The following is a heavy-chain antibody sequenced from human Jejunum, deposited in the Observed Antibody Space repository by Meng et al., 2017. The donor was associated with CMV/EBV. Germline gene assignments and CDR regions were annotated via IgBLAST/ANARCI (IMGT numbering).Heavy chain of an antibody. Sequence: CAASGFTFSNSDMNWVRQAPGKGLEWVSGVSWNGSRTHYADSVKGRFIISRDNSRNFLYQQMNSLRPEDMAVYYCTPDLAGKAGIYWGQGTLVTVSS. CDR2: VSWNGSRT. J-gene: IGHJ4*02. CDR3: TPDLAGKAGIY. CDR1: GFTFSNSD. D-gene: IGHD6-13*01. V-gene: IGHV3-19*01.